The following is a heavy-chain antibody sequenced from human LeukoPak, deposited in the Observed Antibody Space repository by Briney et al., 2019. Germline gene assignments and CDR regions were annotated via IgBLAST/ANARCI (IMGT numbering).Heavy chain of an antibody. J-gene: IGHJ4*02. CDR1: GYTFTGYY. CDR3: ARGLPDAGRDILTGYFDY. CDR2: INPNSGGT. Sequence: ASVKVSCKASGYTFTGYYMHWVRQAPGQGLEWMGWINPNSGGTNYAQKFQGRVTMTRDTSISTAYMELSRLRSDDAAVYYCARGLPDAGRDILTGYFDYWGQGTLVTVSS. D-gene: IGHD3-9*01. V-gene: IGHV1-2*02.